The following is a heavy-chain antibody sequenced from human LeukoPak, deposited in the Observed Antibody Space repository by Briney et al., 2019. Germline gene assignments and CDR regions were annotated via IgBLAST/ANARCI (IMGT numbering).Heavy chain of an antibody. V-gene: IGHV4-4*07. CDR1: GGSISSYY. D-gene: IGHD4/OR15-4a*01. CDR2: IYTSGST. J-gene: IGHJ6*03. Sequence: SETLSLTCTVSGGSISSYYWSWIRQPAGKGLEWIGRIYTSGSTNYNPSLKSRVTMSVDTSKNQFSLKLSSVTAADTAVYYCARGFDTRTMVDYYYYMDVWGKGTTVTVSS. CDR3: ARGFDTRTMVDYYYYMDV.